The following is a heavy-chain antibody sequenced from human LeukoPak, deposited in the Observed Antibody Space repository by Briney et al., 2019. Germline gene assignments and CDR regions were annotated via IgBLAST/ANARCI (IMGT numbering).Heavy chain of an antibody. V-gene: IGHV3-48*02. CDR3: ARDQSDYYGSGSYSEGSY. CDR1: GFTFSTYS. J-gene: IGHJ4*02. Sequence: GGSLRLSCAASGFTFSTYSMKWVRQAPGKGLEWVSYISSSSGTIYYADSVKGRLTISRDNAKNSLYLQMNGLRDEDTAVYYCARDQSDYYGSGSYSEGSYWGQGTLVTVSS. D-gene: IGHD3-10*01. CDR2: ISSSSGTI.